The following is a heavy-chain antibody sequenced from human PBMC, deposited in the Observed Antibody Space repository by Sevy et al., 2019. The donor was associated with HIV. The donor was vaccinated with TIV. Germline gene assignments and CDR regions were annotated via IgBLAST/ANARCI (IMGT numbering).Heavy chain of an antibody. CDR1: GFTFSSYA. CDR2: ISYDGSNK. J-gene: IGHJ4*02. V-gene: IGHV3-30*01. D-gene: IGHD3-22*01. CDR3: ARHQYYDSSGSPYFDY. Sequence: GGSLRLSCAASGFTFSSYAMHWVRQAPGKGLEWVAVISYDGSNKYYADSVKGRFTISRDNSKNTLYLQMNSLRAEDTTVYYCARHQYYDSSGSPYFDYWGQGTLVTVSS.